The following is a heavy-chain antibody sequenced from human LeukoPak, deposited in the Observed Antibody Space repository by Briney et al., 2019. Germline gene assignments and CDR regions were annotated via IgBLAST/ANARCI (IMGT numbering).Heavy chain of an antibody. D-gene: IGHD3-22*01. Sequence: SETLSLTCTVSGGSISSGDYYWSWIRQPPGKGLEWIGYIYYSGSTNYNPSLKSRVTISVDTSKNQFSLKLSSVTAADTAVYYCARVWFSSGYYPYFDYWGQGTLVTVSS. CDR1: GGSISSGDYY. J-gene: IGHJ4*02. CDR3: ARVWFSSGYYPYFDY. CDR2: IYYSGST. V-gene: IGHV4-61*08.